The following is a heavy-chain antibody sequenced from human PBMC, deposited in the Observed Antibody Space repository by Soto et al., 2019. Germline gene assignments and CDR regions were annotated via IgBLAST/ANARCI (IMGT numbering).Heavy chain of an antibody. CDR2: ISYDGSNK. CDR3: AKDQRRYSYAYGYYGMDV. CDR1: AFTFSSYG. J-gene: IGHJ6*02. D-gene: IGHD5-18*01. Sequence: GGSLRLSCAASAFTFSSYGMHLVRQAPGKGLEWVAVISYDGSNKYYADSVKGRFTISRDNSKNTLYLQMNSLRAEDTAVYYCAKDQRRYSYAYGYYGMDVWGQGTTVTVSS. V-gene: IGHV3-30*18.